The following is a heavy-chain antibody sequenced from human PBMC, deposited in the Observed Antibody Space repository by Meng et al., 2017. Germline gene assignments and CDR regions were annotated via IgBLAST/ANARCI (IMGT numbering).Heavy chain of an antibody. D-gene: IGHD6-19*01. J-gene: IGHJ4*02. V-gene: IGHV3-33*01. CDR1: EFSFNCYG. CDR2: IWYDGSNK. CDR3: ARVVYSSGWSFDY. Sequence: VQLVEVGGGVVHGGRSMILSWASGEFSFNCYGMYWVRQAPGKGLEVVAVIWYDGSNKYYADSVKGRFTISRDNSRTTLYLQMNSLRAEDTAVYYCARVVYSSGWSFDYWGQGTLVTVSS.